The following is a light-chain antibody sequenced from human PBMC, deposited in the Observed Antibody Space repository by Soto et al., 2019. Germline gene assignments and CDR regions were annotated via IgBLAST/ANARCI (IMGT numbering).Light chain of an antibody. Sequence: QSALTQPAFVSESLGQSITISCTGTNSDIGGYDFVSWYQQHPGTTPKLIIYEVSRRPSGVSNRFSGSRSGNTASLTISELQAEDEADYYCVSFTTSRSYVFGTGTKLTVL. V-gene: IGLV2-14*01. CDR3: VSFTTSRSYV. CDR1: NSDIGGYDF. CDR2: EVS. J-gene: IGLJ1*01.